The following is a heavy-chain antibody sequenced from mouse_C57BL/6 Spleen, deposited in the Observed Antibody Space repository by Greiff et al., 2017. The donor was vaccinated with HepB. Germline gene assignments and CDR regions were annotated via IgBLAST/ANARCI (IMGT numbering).Heavy chain of an antibody. J-gene: IGHJ2*01. Sequence: EVMLVESGGGLVQPGGSLSLSCAASGFTFTDYYMSWVRQPPGKALEWLGFIRNKANGYTTEYSASVKGRFTISRDNSQSILYLQMNALRAEDSATYYCARYAVYFDYWGQGTTLTVSS. CDR1: GFTFTDYY. V-gene: IGHV7-3*01. CDR3: ARYAVYFDY. CDR2: IRNKANGYTT.